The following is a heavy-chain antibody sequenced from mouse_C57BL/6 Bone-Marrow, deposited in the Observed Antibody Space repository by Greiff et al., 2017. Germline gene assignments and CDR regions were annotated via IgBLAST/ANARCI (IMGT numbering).Heavy chain of an antibody. J-gene: IGHJ1*03. D-gene: IGHD2-4*01. CDR3: ARADDYYWYFDF. V-gene: IGHV1-72*01. Sequence: QVQLQQPGAKLVKPSASVTLSCTASGYTFTSYCLHWVMRRPRGDLVWIGRITPNSGGTKYNETFESKATLTVDTPTNTVYMKFSCLTSEDTAVYYCARADDYYWYFDFWGTGTTVTVSS. CDR2: ITPNSGGT. CDR1: GYTFTSYC.